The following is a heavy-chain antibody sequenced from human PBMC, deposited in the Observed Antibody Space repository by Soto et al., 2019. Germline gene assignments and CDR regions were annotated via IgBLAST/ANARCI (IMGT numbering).Heavy chain of an antibody. J-gene: IGHJ4*02. V-gene: IGHV3-23*01. CDR1: GFDFSGYG. D-gene: IGHD6-13*01. CDR2: ISGSNGGT. CDR3: VKGRIAPDD. Sequence: EVQLLESGGGLVQPGGSLRLSCEASGFDFSGYGMSWVRQAPGKGLEWVSGISGSNGGTYYADSVKGRFTISRDNSKNTLYLQMNSLRADDTAIYYCVKGRIAPDDWGQGTLVTVSS.